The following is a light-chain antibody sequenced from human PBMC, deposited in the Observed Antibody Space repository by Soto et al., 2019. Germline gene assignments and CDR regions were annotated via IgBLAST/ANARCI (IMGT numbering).Light chain of an antibody. Sequence: DILMTQSPSTLSASVGDRVTIICRASQSISNWLAWYQHKPGKAPKLLIYKASVLESGVPSRYSGSGSGAEYTLTISSLQPEDSATYYCQQYNSKFTFGPGTKVDIK. V-gene: IGKV1-5*03. CDR3: QQYNSKFT. CDR2: KAS. J-gene: IGKJ3*01. CDR1: QSISNW.